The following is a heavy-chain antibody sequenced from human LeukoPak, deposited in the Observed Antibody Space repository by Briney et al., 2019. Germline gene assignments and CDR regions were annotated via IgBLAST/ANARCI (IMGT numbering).Heavy chain of an antibody. D-gene: IGHD1-7*01. CDR3: ARDWELTPDY. J-gene: IGHJ4*02. CDR2: IWYDGSNK. V-gene: IGHV3-33*01. Sequence: AGGSLRLSCAAAGFTFSSYGMDWVRQAPGKGLEWVAIIWYDGSNKYYADSVKGRFTISRDNSKNTLYLQMNSLRAEDTAVYYCARDWELTPDYWGRGTLVTVSS. CDR1: GFTFSSYG.